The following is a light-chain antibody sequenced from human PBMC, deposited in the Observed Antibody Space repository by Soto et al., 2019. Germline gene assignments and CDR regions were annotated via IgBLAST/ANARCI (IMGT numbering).Light chain of an antibody. CDR1: HSVDSR. J-gene: IGKJ4*01. V-gene: IGKV3-15*01. Sequence: EIVMTRSPATLSMSPGDRATLSCRASHSVDSRLAWYQQKSGQSPRLLIYDASTRATGLPARFSGSGSGTEFTLTISSLQSEDFAVYYCQHYTNWPLTFGGGTKV. CDR2: DAS. CDR3: QHYTNWPLT.